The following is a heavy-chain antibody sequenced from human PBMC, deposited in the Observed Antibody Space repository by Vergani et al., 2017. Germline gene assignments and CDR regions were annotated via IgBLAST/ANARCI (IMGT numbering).Heavy chain of an antibody. V-gene: IGHV3-23*01. J-gene: IGHJ6*02. D-gene: IGHD5-12*01. CDR3: AKANPRNSGYDYLYYYHAIDV. CDR1: GFTFNHYA. CDR2: ISGSGGST. Sequence: EVQLLESGGDLVQPGGSLRLSCAASGFTFNHYAMNWVRQAPGKGLEWVSVISGSGGSTYYAGSVKGRFTISRDSSKNKLYLQMNSLSAGDTAVYYCAKANPRNSGYDYLYYYHAIDVWGQGTTVTVSS.